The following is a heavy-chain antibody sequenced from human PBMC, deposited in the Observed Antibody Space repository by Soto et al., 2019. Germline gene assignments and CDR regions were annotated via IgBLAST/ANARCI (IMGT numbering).Heavy chain of an antibody. J-gene: IGHJ3*02. Sequence: QVPLVQSGAEVKKPRSSVKVSCKASGGTFSSYAISWVRQAPGQGLEWMGGIIPIFGTANYAQKFQGRVTITADKSTSTAYMELSSLRSEDTAVYYCARPQPNTYGSGSYYILRDAFDIWGQGTMVTVSS. CDR3: ARPQPNTYGSGSYYILRDAFDI. V-gene: IGHV1-69*06. D-gene: IGHD3-10*01. CDR1: GGTFSSYA. CDR2: IIPIFGTA.